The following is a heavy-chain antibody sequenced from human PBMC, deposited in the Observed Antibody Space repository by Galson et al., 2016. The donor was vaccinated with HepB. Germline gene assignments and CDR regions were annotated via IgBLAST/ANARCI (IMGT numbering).Heavy chain of an antibody. J-gene: IGHJ1*01. V-gene: IGHV3-48*02. CDR3: ARPYNYDTSGCHQYFLH. CDR1: GFTFSSYS. D-gene: IGHD3-22*01. Sequence: SLRLSCAASGFTFSSYSMSWVRQAPGKGLEWVSYISSSSYTTHYADSVKGRFIISRDNAKNSLYLQMDSLRDEDTAMYYCARPYNYDTSGCHQYFLHWGRGNLVTASS. CDR2: ISSSSYTT.